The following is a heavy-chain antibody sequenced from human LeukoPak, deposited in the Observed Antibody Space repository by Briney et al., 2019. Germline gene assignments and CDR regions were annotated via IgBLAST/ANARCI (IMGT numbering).Heavy chain of an antibody. Sequence: ASVKVSCKASGYTFTGYYMHWVRQAPGQGLEWMGWISPNSGGTNYAQKFQGRVTMTRDTSISTAYMELSRLRSDDTAVYYCARAHYYGSGSYYTQFDYWGQGTLVTVSS. CDR3: ARAHYYGSGSYYTQFDY. D-gene: IGHD3-10*01. CDR2: ISPNSGGT. J-gene: IGHJ4*02. CDR1: GYTFTGYY. V-gene: IGHV1-2*02.